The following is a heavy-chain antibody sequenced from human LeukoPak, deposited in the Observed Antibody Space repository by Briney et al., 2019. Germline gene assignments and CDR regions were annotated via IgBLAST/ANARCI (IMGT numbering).Heavy chain of an antibody. CDR3: ARRGSPTTVVTSLAFDI. CDR1: GYSFTSYW. V-gene: IGHV5-51*01. Sequence: GESLKISCKGSGYSFTSYWIGWVRQMPGKGLEWMGIIYPGDSDTRYSPSFQGQVTISADKSISTAYLQWSSLKASDTAMYYCARRGSPTTVVTSLAFDIWGQGTMVTVSS. CDR2: IYPGDSDT. J-gene: IGHJ3*02. D-gene: IGHD4-23*01.